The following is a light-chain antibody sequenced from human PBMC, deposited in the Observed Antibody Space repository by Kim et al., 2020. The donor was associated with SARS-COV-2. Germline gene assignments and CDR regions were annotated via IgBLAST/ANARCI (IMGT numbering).Light chain of an antibody. CDR2: TAS. CDR3: QQHAYCPLT. Sequence: SPGERATLSCRASQTVGNDYLAWFQQKPGQTPRLLIHTASIRATGIPDRFSGSGSGTDFTLTITKLGPDDFAVYYCQQHAYCPLTFGGGTKVDIK. CDR1: QTVGNDY. J-gene: IGKJ4*01. V-gene: IGKV3-20*01.